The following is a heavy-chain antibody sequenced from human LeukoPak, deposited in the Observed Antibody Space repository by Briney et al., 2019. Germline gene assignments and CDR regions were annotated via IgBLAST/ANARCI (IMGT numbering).Heavy chain of an antibody. V-gene: IGHV3-30*03. CDR1: GFTFSSYG. CDR2: ISYDGSNK. J-gene: IGHJ4*02. Sequence: PGGSLRLSCAASGFTFSSYGMHWVRQAPDKGLEWVAVISYDGSNKYYADSVKGRFTISRDNSKNTLYLQMNSLRAEDTAVYYCASTGNWGQGTLVTVSS. CDR3: ASTGN. D-gene: IGHD1-1*01.